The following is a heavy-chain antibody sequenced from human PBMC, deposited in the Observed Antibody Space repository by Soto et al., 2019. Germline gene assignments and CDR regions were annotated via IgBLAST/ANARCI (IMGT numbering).Heavy chain of an antibody. V-gene: IGHV1-69*13. D-gene: IGHD6-13*01. CDR1: GGTFSSYA. J-gene: IGHJ5*02. Sequence: SVKVSCKASGGTFSSYAISWVRQAPGQGLEWMGGIIPIFGTANYAQKFQGRVTITADESTSTAYMELSSLRSEDTAVYYCARPELMAGMAGPNPIYNWFDPWGQGALVTSPQ. CDR3: ARPELMAGMAGPNPIYNWFDP. CDR2: IIPIFGTA.